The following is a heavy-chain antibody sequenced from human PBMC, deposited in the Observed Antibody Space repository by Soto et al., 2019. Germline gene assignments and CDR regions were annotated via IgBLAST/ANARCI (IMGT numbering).Heavy chain of an antibody. CDR1: GYSISSGYY. D-gene: IGHD2-2*01. J-gene: IGHJ5*02. CDR3: ARALGYCSSTGCGFDP. CDR2: IYHSGST. V-gene: IGHV4-38-2*01. Sequence: PSETLSLTCAVSGYSISSGYYWGWIRQPPGKGLEWIGSIYHSGSTYYNPSLKSRVTISVDTSKNQLSLKLSSVTAAPTAVYYCARALGYCSSTGCGFDPWGQGTVVTVSS.